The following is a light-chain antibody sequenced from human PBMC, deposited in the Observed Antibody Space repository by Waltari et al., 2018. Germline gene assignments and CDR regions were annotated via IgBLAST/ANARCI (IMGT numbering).Light chain of an antibody. CDR3: QHYVRLPAT. Sequence: EIVLTQSPGTLSLSPGARATLSCRASQSVSRTLAWYQHKPGQAPRLLIYGASTRATGIPERFSGGGSGTDFSLTISRLEPEDFALYYCQHYVRLPATFGQGTKVEIK. J-gene: IGKJ1*01. V-gene: IGKV3-20*01. CDR2: GAS. CDR1: QSVSRT.